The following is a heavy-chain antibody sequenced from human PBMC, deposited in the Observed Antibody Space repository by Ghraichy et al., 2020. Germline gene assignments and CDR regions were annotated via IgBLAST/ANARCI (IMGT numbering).Heavy chain of an antibody. J-gene: IGHJ4*02. V-gene: IGHV1-18*01. Sequence: ASVKVSCKASGDTFTTYGLSWVRQAPGQGLEWMGGIIGYNGDTNYAQKLQGRVTMTTDTSTSTAYMELRSLRSDDTAVYYCAREGCNTDRLDCWGQGTMVTVSS. CDR2: IIGYNGDT. CDR3: AREGCNTDRLDC. D-gene: IGHD2-2*02. CDR1: GDTFTTYG.